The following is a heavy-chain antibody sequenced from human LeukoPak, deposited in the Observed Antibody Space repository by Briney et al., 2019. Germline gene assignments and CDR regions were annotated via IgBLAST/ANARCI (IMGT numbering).Heavy chain of an antibody. CDR1: GFTFGDYA. CDR2: IRSKAYGGTT. Sequence: GGSLRLSCTASGFTFGDYAMSWFRQAPGKGLEWVGFIRSKAYGGTTEYAASVKGRFTISRDDSKSIAYLQMNSLKTEDTAVYYCTRVSLVAASVFFDYWGQGSPVTVSS. D-gene: IGHD2-15*01. CDR3: TRVSLVAASVFFDY. V-gene: IGHV3-49*03. J-gene: IGHJ4*02.